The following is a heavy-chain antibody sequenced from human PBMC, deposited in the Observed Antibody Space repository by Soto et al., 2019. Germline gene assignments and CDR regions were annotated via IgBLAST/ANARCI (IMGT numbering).Heavy chain of an antibody. CDR3: ARGRLYFDY. V-gene: IGHV3-66*01. J-gene: IGHJ4*02. Sequence: EVQLVESGGGLVQPGGSLRLSCAASGFTVSSNYMSWVRQAPGKGLEWVSIIYSGGATYYADSVKGRFTISRDNSKNTGYLQMNSLRAEDTGIYYCARGRLYFDYWGQGTLVTVSS. D-gene: IGHD6-19*01. CDR2: IYSGGAT. CDR1: GFTVSSNY.